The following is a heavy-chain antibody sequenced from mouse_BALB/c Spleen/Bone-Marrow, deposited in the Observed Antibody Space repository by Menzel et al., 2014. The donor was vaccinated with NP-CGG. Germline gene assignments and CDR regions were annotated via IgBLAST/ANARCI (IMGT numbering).Heavy chain of an antibody. CDR2: ITNGGDNT. Sequence: EVQLMESGGGLVKPGGSLKLSCAASGFAFSRYDMSWVRQTPEKRLEWVAYITNGGDNTYNPDTVKGRFTISRDNAKNTLYLQMSSLKSEDTAMYYCVRHKNYYAMDYWGQGTSVTVSS. J-gene: IGHJ4*01. V-gene: IGHV5-12-1*01. CDR1: GFAFSRYD. CDR3: VRHKNYYAMDY.